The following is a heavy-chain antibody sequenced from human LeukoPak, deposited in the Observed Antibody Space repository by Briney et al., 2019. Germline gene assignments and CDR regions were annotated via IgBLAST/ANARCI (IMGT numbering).Heavy chain of an antibody. D-gene: IGHD2-15*01. CDR2: ISWNSGSI. J-gene: IGHJ4*02. V-gene: IGHV3-9*01. CDR1: GFTFDDYA. CDR3: AREFVSRLDY. Sequence: GGSLRLSCAASGFTFDDYAMHWVRQAPGKGLEWVSGISWNSGSIGYADSVKGRFTISRDNAKNSLYLQMNSLRAEDTAVYYCAREFVSRLDYWGQGTLVTVSS.